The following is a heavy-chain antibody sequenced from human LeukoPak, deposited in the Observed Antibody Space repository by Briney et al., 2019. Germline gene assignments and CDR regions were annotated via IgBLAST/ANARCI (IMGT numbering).Heavy chain of an antibody. Sequence: SETLSLTCTVSGGSISSYYWSWIRQPPGKGLEWIGYIYYSGSTNYNPSLKSRVTISVDTSKNQFSLKLSSVTAADTAVYYCAGGRDITSPYYYYGMDVWGKGTTVTVSS. CDR3: AGGRDITSPYYYYGMDV. CDR1: GGSISSYY. CDR2: IYYSGST. V-gene: IGHV4-59*01. J-gene: IGHJ6*04. D-gene: IGHD3-9*01.